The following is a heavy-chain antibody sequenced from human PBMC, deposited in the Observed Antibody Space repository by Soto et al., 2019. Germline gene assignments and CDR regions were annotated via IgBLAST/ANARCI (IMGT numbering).Heavy chain of an antibody. Sequence: EVQLWESGGGLVQPGGSLRLSCAVSGFTFSSHVMSWVRQAPGKGLEWVSAISGTGGTYYAGSVKGRFTISRDNSKNALYLQMNSLRDEDTAVYYCAKDRRGAYCSGGICYSPDYWGQGTLVIVSS. CDR1: GFTFSSHV. CDR3: AKDRRGAYCSGGICYSPDY. V-gene: IGHV3-23*01. J-gene: IGHJ4*02. D-gene: IGHD2-15*01. CDR2: ISGTGGT.